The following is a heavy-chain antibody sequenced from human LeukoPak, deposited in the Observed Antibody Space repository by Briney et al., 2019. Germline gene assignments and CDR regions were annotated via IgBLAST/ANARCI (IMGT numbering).Heavy chain of an antibody. D-gene: IGHD3-3*01. J-gene: IGHJ5*02. Sequence: PGGSLRLSCAASGFTFSNYEMNWVRQPPGKGLEWIGSIYYSGRTYYSPSLKSRVTISVDTSKTQFSLKLSSVTAADTAVYYCARIITYYDFSCWFDPWGQGTLVTVSS. CDR3: ARIITYYDFSCWFDP. CDR2: IYYSGRT. CDR1: GFTFSNYE. V-gene: IGHV4-39*01.